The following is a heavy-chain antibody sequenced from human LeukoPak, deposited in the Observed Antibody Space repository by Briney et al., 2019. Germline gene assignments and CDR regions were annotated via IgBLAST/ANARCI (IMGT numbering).Heavy chain of an antibody. CDR2: ISAYSGNT. Sequence: WASVKVSCKASGYTFTSYGISWVRQAPGQGLEWMGWISAYSGNTNYAQKLQGRVTMTTDTSTSTAYMELRSLRSDDTAVYYCARDSGTAMVKGYYYYYYMDVWGKGTTVTVSS. D-gene: IGHD5-18*01. CDR3: ARDSGTAMVKGYYYYYYMDV. J-gene: IGHJ6*03. CDR1: GYTFTSYG. V-gene: IGHV1-18*01.